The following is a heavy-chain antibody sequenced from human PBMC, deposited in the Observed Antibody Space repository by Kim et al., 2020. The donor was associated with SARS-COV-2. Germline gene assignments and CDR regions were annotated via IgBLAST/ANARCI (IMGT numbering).Heavy chain of an antibody. CDR3: ARHSYAGRPGDEY. V-gene: IGHV3-74*01. D-gene: IGHD2-8*01. J-gene: IGHJ4*02. Sequence: GGSLRLSCAASGFTFIDHWIHWVRQRPGKGLEWVSRIRGSGTDTDYADSERGRFTISRDNAKNMVYLEMNSLRVEDTAVYYCARHSYAGRPGDEYWGQG. CDR1: GFTFIDHW. CDR2: IRGSGTDT.